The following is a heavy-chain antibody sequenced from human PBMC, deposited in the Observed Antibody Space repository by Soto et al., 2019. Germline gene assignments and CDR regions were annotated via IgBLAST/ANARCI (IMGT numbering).Heavy chain of an antibody. V-gene: IGHV4-31*03. CDR2: IYYSGST. J-gene: IGHJ5*02. CDR1: GGSISSGGYY. CDR3: ARGIAARPNWFDP. D-gene: IGHD6-6*01. Sequence: SETLSLTCTVSGGSISSGGYYWSWIRQHPGKGLEWIGYIYYSGSTYYNPSLKSRVTISVDTSKNQFSLKLSSVTAADTAVYYCARGIAARPNWFDPWGQGTLVTVSS.